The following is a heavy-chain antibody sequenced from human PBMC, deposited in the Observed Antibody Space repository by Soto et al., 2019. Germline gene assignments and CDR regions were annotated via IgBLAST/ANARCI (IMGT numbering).Heavy chain of an antibody. D-gene: IGHD1-26*01. CDR2: FDPEDGET. Sequence: QVQLVQSGAEVKKPGASVKVSCKASGYTFTSYGISWVRQAPGKGLEWMGGFDPEDGETIYAQKFQGRVTMTEDTSTDTAYMELSSLTSDDTAFYYCARGVTAGVDYWGQGTLVTVSS. CDR3: ARGVTAGVDY. V-gene: IGHV1-24*01. CDR1: GYTFTSYG. J-gene: IGHJ4*02.